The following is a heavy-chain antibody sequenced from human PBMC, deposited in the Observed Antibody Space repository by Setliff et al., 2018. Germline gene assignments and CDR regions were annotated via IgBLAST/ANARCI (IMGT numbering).Heavy chain of an antibody. CDR2: ISAYNGNT. Sequence: ASVKVSCKASGYTFTSYGISWVRQAPGQGLEWMGWISAYNGNTNYAQKLQGRVTMTTDTSTSTAYMELRSLRSDDTAVYYCARVPVQMYVWGSYRYLDYWGRGTLVTVSS. D-gene: IGHD3-16*02. V-gene: IGHV1-18*01. J-gene: IGHJ4*02. CDR1: GYTFTSYG. CDR3: ARVPVQMYVWGSYRYLDY.